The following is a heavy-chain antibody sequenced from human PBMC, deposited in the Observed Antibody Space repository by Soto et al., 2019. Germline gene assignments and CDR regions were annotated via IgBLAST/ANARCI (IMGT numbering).Heavy chain of an antibody. CDR3: ARPGERAYCGGDCYSFDY. J-gene: IGHJ4*02. CDR1: GFTFSSYG. Sequence: GGSLRLSCAASGFTFSSYGMHWVRQAPGKGLEWVAVIWYDGSNKYYADSVKGRFTISRDNSKNTLYLQMNSLRAEDTAVYYCARPGERAYCGGDCYSFDYWGQGTLVTVSS. V-gene: IGHV3-33*01. D-gene: IGHD2-21*02. CDR2: IWYDGSNK.